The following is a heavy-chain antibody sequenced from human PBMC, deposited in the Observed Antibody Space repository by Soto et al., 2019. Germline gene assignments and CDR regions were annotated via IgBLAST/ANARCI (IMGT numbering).Heavy chain of an antibody. Sequence: ASVKVSCKASGYAFTSYTMLWVRQAPGQRLEWMGWISGDKGNTKYSQKFQGRVTITRDTSATTAFMELSSLTSEDTAVYYCARGRRGRTTVTRQPLDYWGQGTLVTVSS. CDR3: ARGRRGRTTVTRQPLDY. CDR1: GYAFTSYT. D-gene: IGHD4-17*01. J-gene: IGHJ4*02. CDR2: ISGDKGNT. V-gene: IGHV1-3*01.